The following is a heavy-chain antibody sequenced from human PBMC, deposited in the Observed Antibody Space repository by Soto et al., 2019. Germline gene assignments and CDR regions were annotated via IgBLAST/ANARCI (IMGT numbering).Heavy chain of an antibody. Sequence: QVQLVQSGAEVKKPGASVKVSCKASGLTFSTNDINWVRQAPGQGLQWMGWMNANVDATDSPQEFKGRVTMTWTASISTAYMELSNLKSDDTAVYYCAREVVDGSSLWLDPWGQGTLVTVSS. CDR2: MNANVDAT. J-gene: IGHJ5*02. CDR3: AREVVDGSSLWLDP. D-gene: IGHD3-10*01. CDR1: GLTFSTND. V-gene: IGHV1-8*01.